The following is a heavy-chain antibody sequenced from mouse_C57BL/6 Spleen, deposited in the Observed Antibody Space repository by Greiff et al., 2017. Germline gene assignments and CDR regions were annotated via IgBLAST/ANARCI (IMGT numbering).Heavy chain of an antibody. J-gene: IGHJ1*03. V-gene: IGHV1-72*01. CDR2: IDPNSGGT. D-gene: IGHD2-4*01. CDR3: AVYDYDEGWYFDV. Sequence: QVQLQQPGAELVKPVASVKLSCKASGYPFTSYWMHWVKQRPGRGREWIGRIDPNSGGTKYNEKFMSKATLTVDNPSSTADMQLSSLTSADAAVYYCAVYDYDEGWYFDVWGTGTTVTASS. CDR1: GYPFTSYW.